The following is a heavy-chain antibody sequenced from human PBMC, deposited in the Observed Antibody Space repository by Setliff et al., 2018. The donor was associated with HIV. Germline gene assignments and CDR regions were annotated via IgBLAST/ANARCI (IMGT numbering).Heavy chain of an antibody. Sequence: PSETLSLTCTVSGGSSSGYYWSWIRQSPGKGLEWIGYIYSSGSTNFNPSLKSRVTLSIVTSKNQFSLNLTSMTAADTAVYFCVRHGYYYDFIDIWGQGTVVTVSS. D-gene: IGHD3-22*01. CDR2: IYSSGST. CDR3: VRHGYYYDFIDI. V-gene: IGHV4-4*09. CDR1: GGSSSGYY. J-gene: IGHJ3*02.